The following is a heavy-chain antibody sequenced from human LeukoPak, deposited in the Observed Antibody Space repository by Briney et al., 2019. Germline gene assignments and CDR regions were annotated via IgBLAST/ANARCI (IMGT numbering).Heavy chain of an antibody. CDR1: GYIFTSYY. CDR2: FTTYNGNT. V-gene: IGHV1-18*01. J-gene: IGHJ4*02. Sequence: ASVKVSCKASGYIFTSYYMHWVRQAPGQGLEWMGRFTTYNGNTNYAQKFQGRVTMTTDTSTTTAYLEVTSLRSDDTAVYYCARDSSGFYYVHWGQGTLVTVSS. CDR3: ARDSSGFYYVH. D-gene: IGHD3-22*01.